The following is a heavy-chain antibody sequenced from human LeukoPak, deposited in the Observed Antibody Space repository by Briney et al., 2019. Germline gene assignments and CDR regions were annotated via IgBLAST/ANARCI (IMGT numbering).Heavy chain of an antibody. V-gene: IGHV3-23*01. J-gene: IGHJ4*02. D-gene: IGHD3-10*01. CDR2: ISGSGETT. CDR1: GFTFGRFS. Sequence: GGSLRLSCAASGFTFGRFSMSWVRQAPGKGVEWVSVISGSGETTFYADSVRGRFTISGDNSKSTLYLQMTSLRAEDTGVYYCAKKIDSGSYPLDYWGQGTLVTISS. CDR3: AKKIDSGSYPLDY.